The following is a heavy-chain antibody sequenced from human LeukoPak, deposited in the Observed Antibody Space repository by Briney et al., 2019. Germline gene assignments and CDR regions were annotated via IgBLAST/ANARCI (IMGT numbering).Heavy chain of an antibody. Sequence: SETLSLTCTVSGYSISSGYYWGWIRQPPGKGLEWIGSIYHSGSTYYNPSLKSRVTISVDTSKNQFSLKLSSVTAADTAVYYCASWDWSIDYWGQGTLVTVSS. J-gene: IGHJ4*02. CDR2: IYHSGST. CDR3: ASWDWSIDY. CDR1: GYSISSGYY. V-gene: IGHV4-38-2*02. D-gene: IGHD3/OR15-3a*01.